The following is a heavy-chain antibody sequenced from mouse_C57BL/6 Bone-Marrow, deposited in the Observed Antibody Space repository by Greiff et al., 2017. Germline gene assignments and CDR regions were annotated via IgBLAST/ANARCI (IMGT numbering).Heavy chain of an antibody. D-gene: IGHD1-1*01. V-gene: IGHV1-26*01. CDR1: GYTFTDYY. CDR3: ARSGSSFLYFDY. CDR2: INPNNGGT. Sequence: EVQLQQSGPELVKPGASVKISCKASGYTFTDYYMNWVKQSHGKSLEWIGDINPNNGGTSYNQKFKGKATLTVDKSSSTAYMELRSLTSEDSAVYYCARSGSSFLYFDYWGQGTTLTVSS. J-gene: IGHJ2*01.